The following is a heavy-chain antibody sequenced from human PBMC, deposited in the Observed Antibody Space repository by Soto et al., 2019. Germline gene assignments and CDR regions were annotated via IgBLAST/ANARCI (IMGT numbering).Heavy chain of an antibody. V-gene: IGHV4-39*01. D-gene: IGHD3-9*01. CDR3: ATHYFDSWAGHSTGVFYFDF. Sequence: PSETLSLTCTVSGGSIISSNHYWAWIRQPPGEGLEWIGSMYHSGNTYYNPSLNSRVTISVDTSKNQFSLKLSSVTAADTALYFCATHYFDSWAGHSTGVFYFDFWGKGALVNVS. J-gene: IGHJ4*02. CDR1: GGSIISSNHY. CDR2: MYHSGNT.